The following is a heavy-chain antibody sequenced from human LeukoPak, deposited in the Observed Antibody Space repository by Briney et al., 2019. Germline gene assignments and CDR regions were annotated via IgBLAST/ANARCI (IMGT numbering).Heavy chain of an antibody. V-gene: IGHV4-30-2*01. Sequence: SETLSLTCTVSGGSISSGGYYWSWIRQPPGKGLEWIGYIYHSGSTYYNPSLKSRVTISVDRSKNQFSLKLSSVTAADTAVYYCARDRVDIVVVPAAHRYMDVWGKGTTVTVSS. J-gene: IGHJ6*03. CDR1: GGSISSGGYY. D-gene: IGHD2-2*03. CDR2: IYHSGST. CDR3: ARDRVDIVVVPAAHRYMDV.